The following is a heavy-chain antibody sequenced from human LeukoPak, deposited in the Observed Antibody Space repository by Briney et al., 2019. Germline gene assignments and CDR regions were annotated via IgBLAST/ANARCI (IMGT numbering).Heavy chain of an antibody. J-gene: IGHJ4*02. CDR2: ISDSGGRT. D-gene: IGHD3-22*01. CDR3: AKDSYDTSI. V-gene: IGHV3-23*01. Sequence: GETLRLSCAASGFTFSSYGMSWVRQAPGKGLEWVSAISDSGGRTFYADSVKGRFTISRDNSKNTLYLQINSLRAEDTAVYYCAKDSYDTSIWGQGTLVTVSA. CDR1: GFTFSSYG.